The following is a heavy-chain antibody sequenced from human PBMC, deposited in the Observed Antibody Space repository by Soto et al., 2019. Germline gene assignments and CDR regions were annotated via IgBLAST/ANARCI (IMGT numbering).Heavy chain of an antibody. CDR1: GYTFTSYY. CDR2: INPSGGST. CDR3: ARVRPRLRFLEWPDNYYYYYYMDV. D-gene: IGHD3-3*01. V-gene: IGHV1-46*01. Sequence: GASVKVSCKASGYTFTSYYMHWVRQAPGQGLEWMGIINPSGGSTSYAQKFQGRVTMTRDTSTSTAYMELSSLRSEDTAVYYCARVRPRLRFLEWPDNYYYYYYMDVWGKGTTVTVSS. J-gene: IGHJ6*03.